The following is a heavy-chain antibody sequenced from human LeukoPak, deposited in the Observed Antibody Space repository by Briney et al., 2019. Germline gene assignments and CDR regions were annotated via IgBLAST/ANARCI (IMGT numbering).Heavy chain of an antibody. J-gene: IGHJ5*02. CDR3: ARQRGYHYDSTTNRFSDL. CDR2: IYYSGIT. D-gene: IGHD3-22*01. V-gene: IGHV4-39*01. Sequence: SETLSLTCTVSGGSISSSSYYWGWIRQPPGKGLEWIGSIYYSGITYYNPSLKSRVTIFVDTSKNQFSLKLSSVTAADTAVYYCARQRGYHYDSTTNRFSDLWGQGTRVTVSS. CDR1: GGSISSSSYY.